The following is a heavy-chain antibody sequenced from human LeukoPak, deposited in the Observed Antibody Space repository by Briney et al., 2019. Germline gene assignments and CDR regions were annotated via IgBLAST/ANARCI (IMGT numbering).Heavy chain of an antibody. CDR2: ISGRDGST. J-gene: IGHJ5*02. CDR1: GFTFSSYA. CDR3: AKAGAVRFDP. Sequence: PGGSLRLSCAASGFTFSSYAMSWVRQAPGKGLEWVSAISGRDGSTYYAYSVKGRFTISRDNSKNTLYLQMNSLRAEDTAVYYCAKAGAVRFDPWGQGTLVTVSS. D-gene: IGHD3-10*01. V-gene: IGHV3-23*01.